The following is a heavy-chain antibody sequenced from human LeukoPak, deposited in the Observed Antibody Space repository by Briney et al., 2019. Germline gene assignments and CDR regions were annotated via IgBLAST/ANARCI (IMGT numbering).Heavy chain of an antibody. CDR1: GFTFSNYN. J-gene: IGHJ4*02. Sequence: GGSLRLSCAASGFTFSNYNLNWVRQAPGKGLEWVSYISDGSSTIYYADSVRGPFTISRDNAKNSLYLQINSLRDEDTAVYYCARETVGLDYWGQGTLVTVSS. CDR3: ARETVGLDY. V-gene: IGHV3-48*02. D-gene: IGHD4-23*01. CDR2: ISDGSSTI.